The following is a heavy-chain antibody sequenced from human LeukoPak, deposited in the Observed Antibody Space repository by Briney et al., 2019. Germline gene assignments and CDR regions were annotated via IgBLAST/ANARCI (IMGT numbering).Heavy chain of an antibody. V-gene: IGHV1-2*02. Sequence: ASVKVSCKASGYTFTGYYMHWVRQAPGQGLEWMGWINPNSGGTNYAQKFQGRVTMTRDTSISTAYMELRRLRSDDTAVYYCASDALSTMIVANWGRGTLVTVSS. CDR2: INPNSGGT. D-gene: IGHD3-22*01. CDR3: ASDALSTMIVAN. J-gene: IGHJ4*02. CDR1: GYTFTGYY.